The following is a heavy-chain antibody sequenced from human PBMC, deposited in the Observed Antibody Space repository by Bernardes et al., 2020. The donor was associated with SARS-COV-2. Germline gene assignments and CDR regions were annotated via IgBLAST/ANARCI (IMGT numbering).Heavy chain of an antibody. J-gene: IGHJ4*02. D-gene: IGHD3-22*01. V-gene: IGHV3-74*01. CDR2: INTDGTNT. Sequence: GGSLRLSCAASGFTFTSYWIHWVRQAPGEGLVWVSRINTDGTNTNYADSVKGRFTISRDNAKNTLYLQMSSLSAEDTAVYYCTRGPISGYGSFGVWGQGTLVTVSS. CDR3: TRGPISGYGSFGV. CDR1: GFTFTSYW.